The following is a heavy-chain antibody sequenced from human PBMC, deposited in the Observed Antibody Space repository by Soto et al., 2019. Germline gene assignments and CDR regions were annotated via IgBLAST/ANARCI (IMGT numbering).Heavy chain of an antibody. V-gene: IGHV5-51*01. J-gene: IGHJ3*01. CDR3: ARQYGHSYGYHAFDV. Sequence: GESLKISCXGSGYSFTSYWIGWVRQMPGKGLEWMGIIYPGDSDTRYSPSFQGQVTISADKSISTAYLQWSSLKASDTAMYYCARQYGHSYGYHAFDVWGQGTMVTVS. CDR1: GYSFTSYW. CDR2: IYPGDSDT. D-gene: IGHD5-18*01.